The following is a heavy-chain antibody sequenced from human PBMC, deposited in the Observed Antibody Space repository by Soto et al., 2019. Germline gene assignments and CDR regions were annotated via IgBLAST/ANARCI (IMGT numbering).Heavy chain of an antibody. V-gene: IGHV1-18*01. J-gene: IGHJ3*02. D-gene: IGHD3-22*01. Sequence: ASATVSCPAPGHIFTRSGIRRARQAPGHGHAWMGWISDSNGHTNYAQKTQGRVTMTTGTSTSTAYMELRSLRADDTAVYYCASPYYDSSSDAFDIWGQGTMGTISS. CDR1: GHIFTRSG. CDR2: ISDSNGHT. CDR3: ASPYYDSSSDAFDI.